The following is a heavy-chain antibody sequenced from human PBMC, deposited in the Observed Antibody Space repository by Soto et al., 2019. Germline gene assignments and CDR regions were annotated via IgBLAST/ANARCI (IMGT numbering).Heavy chain of an antibody. CDR1: GGSFSGYY. J-gene: IGHJ5*02. Sequence: SETLSLTCAVYGGSFSGYYWSWIRQPPGKGLEWIGEINHSGSTNYNPSLKSRVTISVDTSKNQFSLKLSSVTAADTAVYYCARAVGMIVVPNGQFDPWGQGTLVTVSS. CDR3: ARAVGMIVVPNGQFDP. V-gene: IGHV4-34*01. D-gene: IGHD3-22*01. CDR2: INHSGST.